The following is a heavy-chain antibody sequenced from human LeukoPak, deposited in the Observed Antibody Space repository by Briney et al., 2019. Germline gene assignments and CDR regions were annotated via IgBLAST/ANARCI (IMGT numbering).Heavy chain of an antibody. Sequence: VASVKVSCKASGYTFTSYDINWVRQATGQGLEWMGWMNPNSGNTGYAQKFQGRVTITRNTSISTAYMELSSLRSEDTAVHYCARDRLLWFGELSYFDYWGQGTLVTVSS. CDR3: ARDRLLWFGELSYFDY. D-gene: IGHD3-10*01. CDR2: MNPNSGNT. CDR1: GYTFTSYD. J-gene: IGHJ4*02. V-gene: IGHV1-8*03.